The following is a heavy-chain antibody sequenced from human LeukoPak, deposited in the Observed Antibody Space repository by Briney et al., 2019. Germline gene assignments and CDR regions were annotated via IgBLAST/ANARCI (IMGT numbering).Heavy chain of an antibody. CDR2: ISWNSGNI. V-gene: IGHV3-9*01. CDR3: ASRLVVVAASPFDP. D-gene: IGHD2-15*01. J-gene: IGHJ5*02. Sequence: PGGSLRLSCAASGFTFDDYAMHWVRQAPGKGLEWVSGISWNSGNIGYADSVKGRFTISRDNAKNSLYLQMNSLRAEDTAVYYCASRLVVVAASPFDPWGQGTLVTVSS. CDR1: GFTFDDYA.